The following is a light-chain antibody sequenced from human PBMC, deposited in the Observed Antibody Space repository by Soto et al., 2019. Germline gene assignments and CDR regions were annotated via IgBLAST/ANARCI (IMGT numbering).Light chain of an antibody. V-gene: IGKV3-11*01. CDR1: QSVSSY. CDR2: DTS. J-gene: IGKJ5*01. CDR3: QLRSNRPLT. Sequence: EIVFTQSPAXLSXXXXXXXXXXXXASQSVSSYLAWYQQKPGQAPRLLIYDTSIRASGIPARFSGSGSGTDFTLTISSLDPEESAVYYCQLRSNRPLTCAQGARLDIK.